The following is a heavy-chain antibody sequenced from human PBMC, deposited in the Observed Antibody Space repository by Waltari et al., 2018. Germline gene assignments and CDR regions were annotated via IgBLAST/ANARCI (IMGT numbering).Heavy chain of an antibody. Sequence: QVQLQQWGAGLLKPSETLSLTCAVYGGSFSGYYWSWIRQPPGKGPEWSGEINHSGSTNYNPSLKSGVTISVGTSKNQFSLKLGSVAAADTAVYYGARGLRFLEGPLDYWGQGTLVTVSS. CDR3: ARGLRFLEGPLDY. CDR1: GGSFSGYY. D-gene: IGHD3-3*01. J-gene: IGHJ4*02. V-gene: IGHV4-34*01. CDR2: INHSGST.